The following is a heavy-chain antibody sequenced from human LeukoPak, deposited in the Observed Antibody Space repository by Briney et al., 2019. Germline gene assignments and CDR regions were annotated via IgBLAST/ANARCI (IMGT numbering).Heavy chain of an antibody. Sequence: ASVKVSCKASGYTFTSYDINWVRQATGQGLEWMGWMNPNSGNTGYAQKFQGRVTMTRNTSISTAYMELSSLRSEDTAVYYCARDADYSNYFFVYWGQGTLVTVSS. D-gene: IGHD4-11*01. V-gene: IGHV1-8*01. CDR1: GYTFTSYD. CDR3: ARDADYSNYFFVY. CDR2: MNPNSGNT. J-gene: IGHJ4*02.